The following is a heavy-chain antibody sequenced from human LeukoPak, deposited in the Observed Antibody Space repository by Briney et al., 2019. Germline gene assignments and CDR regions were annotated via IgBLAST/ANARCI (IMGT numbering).Heavy chain of an antibody. V-gene: IGHV4-39*07. J-gene: IGHJ4*02. D-gene: IGHD3-16*01. CDR1: GGSFSSSSYY. CDR3: AREGITKDYFDY. Sequence: SETLSLTCSVSGGSFSSSSYYWAWIRQPPGKGLEWIGSVYYIGTNYYNPSLESRVTISLDMSKSQFSLKLKSVTAADTAVYYCAREGITKDYFDYWGQGTLVTVSS. CDR2: VYYIGTN.